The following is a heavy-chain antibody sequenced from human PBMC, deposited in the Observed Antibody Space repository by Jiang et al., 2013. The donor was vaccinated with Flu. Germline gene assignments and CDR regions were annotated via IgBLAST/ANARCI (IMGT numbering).Heavy chain of an antibody. Sequence: SGGGVVQPGRSLRLSCAASGFTFSSYGMHWVRQAPGKGLEWVAVIWYDGSNKYYADSVKGRFTISRDNSKNTLYLQMNSLRAEDTAVYYCARDLLELGGYNWFDPWGQGTLVTVSS. V-gene: IGHV3-33*01. J-gene: IGHJ5*02. D-gene: IGHD1-7*01. CDR1: GFTFSSYG. CDR3: ARDLLELGGYNWFDP. CDR2: IWYDGSNK.